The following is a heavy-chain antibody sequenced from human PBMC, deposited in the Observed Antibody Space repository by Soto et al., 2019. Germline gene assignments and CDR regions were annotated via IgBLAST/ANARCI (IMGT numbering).Heavy chain of an antibody. CDR3: ARDQGTAMVPNDAFDI. V-gene: IGHV1-69*01. Sequence: QVQLVQSGAEVKKPGSSVKVSCKASGGTFSSYAISWVRQAPGQGLEWMGGIIPVFGTANYAQKFQGRVTITADESTSTAYMELSSLRSEDTAVYYCARDQGTAMVPNDAFDIWGQGTMVTVSS. D-gene: IGHD5-18*01. J-gene: IGHJ3*02. CDR2: IIPVFGTA. CDR1: GGTFSSYA.